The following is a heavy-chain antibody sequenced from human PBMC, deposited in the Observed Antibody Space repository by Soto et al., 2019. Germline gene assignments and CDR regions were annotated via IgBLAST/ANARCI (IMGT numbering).Heavy chain of an antibody. CDR1: AGSFSHYY. CDR3: ARGGSSDWQVALDI. V-gene: IGHV4-34*01. D-gene: IGHD6-19*01. CDR2: IKHGGSS. Sequence: QVQQQPWGAGLLKHSETLSLTCTVYAGSFSHYYWNWIRQSTGKGLEWIGKIKHGGSSSYNPSLRSRVSISVDMSKNQFSLTLSSVTAADTAVYYCARGGSSDWQVALDIWGQGTMVPVSS. J-gene: IGHJ3*02.